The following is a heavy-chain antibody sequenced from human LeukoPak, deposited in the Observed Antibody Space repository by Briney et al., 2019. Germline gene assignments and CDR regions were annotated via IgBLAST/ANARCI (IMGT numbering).Heavy chain of an antibody. CDR2: IYGGDSET. CDR1: GYRYSDYW. J-gene: IGHJ4*02. D-gene: IGHD6-19*01. Sequence: GESLKISCKGSGYRYSDYWIGWVRQMPGKGLESMGIIYGGDSETRYSPSLQGQVTISADKSINTAYLQWSSLKASDTAMYYCARTTTYSSGWYGAYWGQGTLVTVSS. V-gene: IGHV5-51*01. CDR3: ARTTTYSSGWYGAY.